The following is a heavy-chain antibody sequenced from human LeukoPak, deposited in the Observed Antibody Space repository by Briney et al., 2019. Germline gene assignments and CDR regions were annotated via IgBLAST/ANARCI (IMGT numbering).Heavy chain of an antibody. CDR2: IYTSGST. CDR3: ARALAAYYYDSSGYFFQDAFDI. CDR1: GGSISSGSYY. J-gene: IGHJ3*02. D-gene: IGHD3-22*01. V-gene: IGHV4-61*02. Sequence: SETLSLTCTVSGGSISSGSYYWSWIRQPAGKGLEWIGRIYTSGSTNYNPSLKSRVTISVDTSKNQFSLQLNSVTPEDTAVYYCARALAAYYYDSSGYFFQDAFDIWGQGTMVTVSS.